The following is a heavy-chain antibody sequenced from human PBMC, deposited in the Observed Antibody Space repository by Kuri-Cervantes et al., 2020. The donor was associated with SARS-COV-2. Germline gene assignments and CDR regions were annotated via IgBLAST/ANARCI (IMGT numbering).Heavy chain of an antibody. Sequence: SVKVSCKASGYTFTGYYMHWVRQAPGQGLEWMGIINPSGGSTSYAQKFQGRVTMTRDTSTSTVYMELSSLRSEDTAVYYCARSISGITGTTAAFDIWGQGTMVTVSS. V-gene: IGHV1-46*01. J-gene: IGHJ3*02. CDR1: GYTFTGYY. D-gene: IGHD1-20*01. CDR3: ARSISGITGTTAAFDI. CDR2: INPSGGST.